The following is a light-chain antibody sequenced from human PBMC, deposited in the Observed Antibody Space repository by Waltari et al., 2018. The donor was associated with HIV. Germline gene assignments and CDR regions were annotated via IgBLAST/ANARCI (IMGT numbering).Light chain of an antibody. Sequence: SALTQPASVSGSPGQSITIPCTGTRSAVGGYHYVSWYQQHPGKAPKLVIYDVSERPSGVSNRFSGSKSGNTASLTISGLQAEDEADYNCCSYAGSSTLLFGGGTKVTVL. CDR2: DVS. V-gene: IGLV2-23*01. J-gene: IGLJ2*01. CDR1: RSAVGGYHY. CDR3: CSYAGSSTLL.